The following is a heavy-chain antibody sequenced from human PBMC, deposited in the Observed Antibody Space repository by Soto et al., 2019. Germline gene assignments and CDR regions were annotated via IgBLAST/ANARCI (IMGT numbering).Heavy chain of an antibody. V-gene: IGHV4-34*01. J-gene: IGHJ4*02. Sequence: WDTLSLTCAVYGGSFSGYYWSWIRQPPGKGLEWIGEINHSGSNNYNPSLKSRDTISVDTSKNQFALKLSSVTAADTAVYYCARGKLSDYVWGSYRYHLDYWGQGTVVTVSS. CDR3: ARGKLSDYVWGSYRYHLDY. D-gene: IGHD3-16*02. CDR1: GGSFSGYY. CDR2: INHSGSN.